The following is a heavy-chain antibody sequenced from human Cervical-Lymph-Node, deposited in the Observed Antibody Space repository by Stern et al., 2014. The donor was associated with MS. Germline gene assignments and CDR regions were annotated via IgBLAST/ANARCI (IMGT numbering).Heavy chain of an antibody. J-gene: IGHJ4*02. CDR2: ISYDGSNK. D-gene: IGHD3-22*01. CDR3: AKVVHDSSGYYNIDY. Sequence: LVESGGGVVQPGRSLRLSCAASGFTFSSYGMHWVCQALGKGLEWVAVISYDGSNKYYADSVKGRFTIARDNSKNTLYLQMNSLRAEDTAVYYCAKVVHDSSGYYNIDYWGQGTLVTVSS. CDR1: GFTFSSYG. V-gene: IGHV3-30*18.